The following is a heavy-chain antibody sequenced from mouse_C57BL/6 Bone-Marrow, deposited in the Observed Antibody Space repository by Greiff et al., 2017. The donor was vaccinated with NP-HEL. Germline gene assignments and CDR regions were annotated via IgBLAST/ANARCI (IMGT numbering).Heavy chain of an antibody. CDR1: GFTFTDYY. V-gene: IGHV7-3*01. CDR2: IRNKANGYTT. D-gene: IGHD2-4*01. Sequence: EAKLVESGGGLVQPGGSLSLSCAASGFTFTDYYMSWVRQPPGKAPEWLGFIRNKANGYTTEYSASVKGRFTISRDNSQSILYLQMNALRAEDSATYYCARSIYYDYADDPFYAMDYWGQGTSVTVSS. J-gene: IGHJ4*01. CDR3: ARSIYYDYADDPFYAMDY.